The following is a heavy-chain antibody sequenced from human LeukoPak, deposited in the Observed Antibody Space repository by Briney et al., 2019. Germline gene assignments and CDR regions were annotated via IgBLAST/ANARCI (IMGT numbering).Heavy chain of an antibody. CDR2: ISSRGSTI. Sequence: GGSLRLSCAASGFTFRSYEMNWVRQAPGKGLEWVSFISSRGSTIYYADSVKGRFTISRDNAKNSLYLQMNSLRAEDTAVYYCARDRVEATMTSQYCYYYGVDVWGQGTTVTVSS. J-gene: IGHJ6*02. CDR3: ARDRVEATMTSQYCYYYGVDV. V-gene: IGHV3-48*03. CDR1: GFTFRSYE. D-gene: IGHD5-12*01.